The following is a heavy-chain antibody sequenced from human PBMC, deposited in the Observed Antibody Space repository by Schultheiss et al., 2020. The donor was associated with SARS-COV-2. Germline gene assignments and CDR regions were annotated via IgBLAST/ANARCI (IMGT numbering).Heavy chain of an antibody. J-gene: IGHJ4*02. CDR3: TTGPAACDY. D-gene: IGHD2-2*01. CDR1: GGSFSGYY. Sequence: ETLSLTCAVYGGSFSGYYWSWIRQPPGKGLEWVGRIKSKTDGGTTDYAAPVKGRFTISRDDSKNTLYLQMNSLKTEDTAVYYCTTGPAACDYWGQGTLVTVSS. CDR2: IKSKTDGGTT. V-gene: IGHV3-15*01.